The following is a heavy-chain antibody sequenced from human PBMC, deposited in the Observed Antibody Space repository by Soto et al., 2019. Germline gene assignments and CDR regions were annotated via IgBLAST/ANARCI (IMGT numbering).Heavy chain of an antibody. CDR3: ARETLTFGSALDV. CDR1: GFRFDDYN. Sequence: HPGGSLRLSCAASGFRFDDYNMHWVRQAPGKGLEWVSLITWNGANSYYADSVKGRFTISRDGTTKSLSLQMTSLKREDTGLYFCARETLTFGSALDVWGQGTTVTSP. D-gene: IGHD3-3*01. J-gene: IGHJ6*02. V-gene: IGHV3-43*01. CDR2: ITWNGANS.